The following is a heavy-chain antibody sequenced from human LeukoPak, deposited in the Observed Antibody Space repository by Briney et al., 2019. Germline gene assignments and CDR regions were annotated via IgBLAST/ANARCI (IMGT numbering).Heavy chain of an antibody. Sequence: GGSLRLSCAASGFTFSSYGMHWVRQAPGKGLEWVAVISYDGSNKYYADSVKGRFTIPRDNSKNTLYLQMNSLRAEDTAVYYCAKDSYYDILTGYYGYYYYGMDVWGQGTTVTVSS. J-gene: IGHJ6*02. CDR1: GFTFSSYG. D-gene: IGHD3-9*01. CDR3: AKDSYYDILTGYYGYYYYGMDV. V-gene: IGHV3-30*18. CDR2: ISYDGSNK.